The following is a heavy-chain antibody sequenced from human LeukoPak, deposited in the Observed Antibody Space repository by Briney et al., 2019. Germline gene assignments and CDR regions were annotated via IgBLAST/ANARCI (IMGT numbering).Heavy chain of an antibody. CDR2: IYYTEST. CDR1: GASISGRGYY. CDR3: VKSGGYGLIAY. J-gene: IGHJ4*02. V-gene: IGHV4-39*01. Sequence: ETLXLTXAVSGASISGRGYYLGWVRQPRGKGLEWIGNIYYTESTYNHASRQSQFTKTIDKEKNAFAHKQSDGTRADAVRDYCVKSGGYGLIAYWGQGTLVTVSS. D-gene: IGHD1-1*01.